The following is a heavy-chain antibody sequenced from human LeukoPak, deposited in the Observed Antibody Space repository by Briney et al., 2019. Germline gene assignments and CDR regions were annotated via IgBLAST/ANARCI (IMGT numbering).Heavy chain of an antibody. D-gene: IGHD6-19*01. CDR3: ARGAVAGKLDY. Sequence: IPSETLSLTCTVSGGSISSYYWSWIRQPPGKGLEWIGYIYYSGSTNYNPSLKSRVTISVDTSKNQFSLKLSSVTAADTAVYYCARGAVAGKLDYWGQGTLVTVSS. CDR2: IYYSGST. CDR1: GGSISSYY. J-gene: IGHJ4*02. V-gene: IGHV4-59*01.